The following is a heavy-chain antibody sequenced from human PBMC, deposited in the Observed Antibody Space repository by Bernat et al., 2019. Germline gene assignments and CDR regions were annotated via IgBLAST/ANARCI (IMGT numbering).Heavy chain of an antibody. D-gene: IGHD3-22*01. CDR1: GFSLSTSGVG. CDR2: IYWDDDK. CDR3: ALQRVSPYYYDSSGYYSCFQH. J-gene: IGHJ1*01. V-gene: IGHV2-5*02. Sequence: QITLKESGPTLVKPTQTLTLTCTFSGFSLSTSGVGVGWIRQPPGKALEWLALIYWDDDKRYSPSLKSRLTITKDTSKNQVVLTMTNMDPVDTATYYCALQRVSPYYYDSSGYYSCFQHWGQGTLVTVSS.